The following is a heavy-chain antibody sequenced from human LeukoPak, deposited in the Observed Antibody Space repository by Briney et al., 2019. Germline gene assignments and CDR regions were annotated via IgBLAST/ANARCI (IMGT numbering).Heavy chain of an antibody. D-gene: IGHD2-2*01. V-gene: IGHV3-20*04. CDR1: GFTFDDYG. CDR2: INWNGGST. J-gene: IGHJ6*02. CDR3: ARDYGVVPAAMHQYYYYYYGMDV. Sequence: GGSLRLSCAASGFTFDDYGMSWVRQATGKGLEWVSGINWNGGSTGYADSVKGRFTISRDNAKNSLYLQMNSLRAEDTALYYCARDYGVVPAAMHQYYYYYYGMDVWGQGTTVTVSS.